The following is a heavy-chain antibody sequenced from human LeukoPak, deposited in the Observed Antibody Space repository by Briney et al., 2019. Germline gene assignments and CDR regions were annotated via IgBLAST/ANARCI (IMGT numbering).Heavy chain of an antibody. J-gene: IGHJ5*02. D-gene: IGHD3-16*02. V-gene: IGHV1-69*05. CDR2: IIPIFGTA. CDR1: GGTFISYA. CDR3: ASVTDEGFDP. Sequence: ASXKVSCKASGGTFISYAISWVRQAPGQGLEWMGGIIPIFGTANYAQKFQGRVTITTDESTSTAYMELSSLRSEDTAVYYCASVTDEGFDPWGQGTLVTVSS.